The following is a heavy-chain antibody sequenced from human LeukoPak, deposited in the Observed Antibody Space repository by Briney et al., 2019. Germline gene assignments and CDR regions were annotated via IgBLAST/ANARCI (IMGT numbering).Heavy chain of an antibody. J-gene: IGHJ4*02. Sequence: ATVKISCKVSGYTFTDYYMHWVQQAPGKGLEWMGLVDPEDGETIYAEKFQGRVTITADASTDTAYMELSSLRSEDTAVYYCATNPERGVVTNDYWGQGTLVTVSS. CDR3: ATNPERGVVTNDY. CDR1: GYTFTDYY. CDR2: VDPEDGET. D-gene: IGHD3-3*01. V-gene: IGHV1-69-2*01.